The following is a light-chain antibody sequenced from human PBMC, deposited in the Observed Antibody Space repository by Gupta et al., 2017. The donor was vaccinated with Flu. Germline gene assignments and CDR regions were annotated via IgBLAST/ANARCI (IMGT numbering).Light chain of an antibody. CDR3: QQYNNWPL. CDR1: QSISTN. J-gene: IGKJ3*01. CDR2: GAL. V-gene: IGKV3-15*01. Sequence: SPATLSVSPGERATLSCRASQSISTNLAWYQQKPGQAPSLLIYGALHRAAGIPARFSGSGSGTEFTLTISTLQSEDFAVYYCQQYNNWPLFGPGTKVDIK.